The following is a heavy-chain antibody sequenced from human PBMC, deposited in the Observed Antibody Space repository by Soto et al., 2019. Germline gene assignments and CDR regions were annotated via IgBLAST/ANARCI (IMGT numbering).Heavy chain of an antibody. J-gene: IGHJ6*02. Sequence: ASVQVSCNASGYTFTSYGISWVRQAPGQGLEWMGWISAYNGNTNYAQKLQGRVTMTTDTSTSTAYMELRSLRSDDTDVYYCARGYYDFWSGYFPGYDYGMDVWGQGTTVTVSS. D-gene: IGHD3-3*01. CDR3: ARGYYDFWSGYFPGYDYGMDV. CDR1: GYTFTSYG. V-gene: IGHV1-18*01. CDR2: ISAYNGNT.